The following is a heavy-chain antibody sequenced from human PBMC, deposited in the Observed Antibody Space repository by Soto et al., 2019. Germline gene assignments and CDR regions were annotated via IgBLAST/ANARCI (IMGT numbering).Heavy chain of an antibody. D-gene: IGHD4-17*01. Sequence: QVQLQQWGAGLLKPSETLSLTCAVYGGSFSGYYWSWIRQPPGKGLEWIGEINHSGSTNYNPSLKSRVTISVDTSKNQFSLKLSSVTAADTAVYYCARCRHYGGKLCYFDYWGQGTLVTVSS. J-gene: IGHJ4*02. CDR3: ARCRHYGGKLCYFDY. V-gene: IGHV4-34*01. CDR2: INHSGST. CDR1: GGSFSGYY.